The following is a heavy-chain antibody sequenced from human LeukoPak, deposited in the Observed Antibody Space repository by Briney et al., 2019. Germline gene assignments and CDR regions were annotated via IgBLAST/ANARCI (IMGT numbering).Heavy chain of an antibody. V-gene: IGHV1-69*06. CDR2: IIPIFGTA. D-gene: IGHD5-12*01. Sequence: ASVKVSCKASGGTFSSYAISWVRQAPGQGLEWMGGIIPIFGTANYAQKFQGRVTITADKSTSTAYMELSSLRSEDTAVYYCASVPSGNDWFNYFDYWGQGTLVTVSS. J-gene: IGHJ4*02. CDR1: GGTFSSYA. CDR3: ASVPSGNDWFNYFDY.